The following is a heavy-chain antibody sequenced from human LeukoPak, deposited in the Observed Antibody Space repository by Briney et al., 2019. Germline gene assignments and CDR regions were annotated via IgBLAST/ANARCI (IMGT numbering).Heavy chain of an antibody. D-gene: IGHD6-13*01. V-gene: IGHV4-59*01. J-gene: IGHJ2*01. CDR3: ARGSSSSWYKDSCYFDL. CDR1: GGSISSYY. CDR2: IYYSGST. Sequence: SETLSLTCTVSGGSISSYYWSWIRQPPGKGLEWIGYIYYSGSTNYNPSLKSRVTISVDTSKNQFSLKLSSVTAADTAVYYCARGSSSSWYKDSCYFDLWGRGTLVTVSS.